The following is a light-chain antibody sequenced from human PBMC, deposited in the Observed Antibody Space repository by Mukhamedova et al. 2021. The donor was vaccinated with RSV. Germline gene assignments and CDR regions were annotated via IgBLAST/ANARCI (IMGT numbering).Light chain of an antibody. Sequence: SQDISSFLAWYQQKPGKDTKLLIYAASTLQSGVPSRISGSGSGTEFTLTINSLQTEDFATYYCQQVNSYPLTFGGGTKVE. J-gene: IGKJ4*01. V-gene: IGKV1-9*01. CDR3: QQVNSYPLT. CDR2: AAS. CDR1: QDISSF.